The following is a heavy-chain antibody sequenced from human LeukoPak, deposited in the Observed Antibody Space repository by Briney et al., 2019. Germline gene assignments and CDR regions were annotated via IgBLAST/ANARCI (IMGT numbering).Heavy chain of an antibody. CDR2: IYHSGST. Sequence: SETLSLTCTVSGYSISSGYYWGWIRQPPGKGLEWIGSIYHSGSTYYNPSLKGRVTISVDTSKNQFSLKLSSVTAADTAVYYCARDPFCDFWSGYLCPLDYWGQGTLVTVSS. D-gene: IGHD3-3*01. CDR3: ARDPFCDFWSGYLCPLDY. J-gene: IGHJ4*02. CDR1: GYSISSGYY. V-gene: IGHV4-38-2*02.